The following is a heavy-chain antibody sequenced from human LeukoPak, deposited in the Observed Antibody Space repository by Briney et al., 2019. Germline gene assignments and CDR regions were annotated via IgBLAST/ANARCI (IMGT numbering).Heavy chain of an antibody. CDR2: IYYSGST. D-gene: IGHD3-16*02. CDR3: ARGLIMITFGGVIVPLYYFDY. V-gene: IGHV4-39*07. J-gene: IGHJ4*02. CDR1: GGSISSSSYY. Sequence: SETLSLTCTVPGGSISSSSYYWGWIRQPPGKGLEWIGSIYYSGSTYYNPSLKSRVTISVDTSKNQFSLKLSSVTAADTAVYYCARGLIMITFGGVIVPLYYFDYWGQGTLVTVSS.